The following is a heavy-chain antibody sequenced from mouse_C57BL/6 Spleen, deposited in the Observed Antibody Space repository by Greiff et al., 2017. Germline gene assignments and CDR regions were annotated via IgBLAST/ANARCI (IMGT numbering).Heavy chain of an antibody. V-gene: IGHV1-74*01. CDR2: IHPANGGT. J-gene: IGHJ3*01. D-gene: IGHD2-3*01. CDR3: AIDGYNVPFAY. Sequence: VQLQQPGAELVKPGASVKVSCKASGYTFTSYWMHWVKQRPGQGLEWIGRIHPANGGTNYNQKFKGKATLTVDKSSSTAYMQLSSLTSEDSAVXYGAIDGYNVPFAYWGQGTLVTVSA. CDR1: GYTFTSYW.